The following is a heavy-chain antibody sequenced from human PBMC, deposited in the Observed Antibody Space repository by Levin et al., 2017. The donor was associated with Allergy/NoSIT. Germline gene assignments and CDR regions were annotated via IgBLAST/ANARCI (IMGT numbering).Heavy chain of an antibody. CDR3: AGSKLRYFDWSSKYYYYGMDV. V-gene: IGHV4-39*01. CDR2: IYYSGST. D-gene: IGHD3-9*01. J-gene: IGHJ6*02. Sequence: SETLSLTCTVSGGSISSSSYYWGWIRQPPGKGLEWIGSIYYSGSTYYNPSLKSRVTISVDTSKNQFSLKLSSVTAADTAVYYCAGSKLRYFDWSSKYYYYGMDVWGQGTTVTVSS. CDR1: GGSISSSSYY.